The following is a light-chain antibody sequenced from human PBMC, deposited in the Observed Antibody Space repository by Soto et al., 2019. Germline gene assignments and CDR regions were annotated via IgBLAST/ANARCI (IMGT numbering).Light chain of an antibody. V-gene: IGKV1-5*01. Sequence: DIHMTQSPSSLSVSVGDRVTITCRTSQNINAWLAWYQQRPGQAPKLLIYDASTVQSGVPSRFSVSGSGTEFTLTISSLQHDDSATYYCQRYSLYSPWTFVQVTKVEIK. J-gene: IGKJ1*01. CDR2: DAS. CDR3: QRYSLYSPWT. CDR1: QNINAW.